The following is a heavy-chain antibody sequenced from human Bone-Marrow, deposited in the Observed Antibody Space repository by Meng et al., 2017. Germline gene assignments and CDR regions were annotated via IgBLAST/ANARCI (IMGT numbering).Heavy chain of an antibody. V-gene: IGHV4-31*03. CDR1: GGSISSGTYY. CDR3: ARYVFDSSSLYSNWFDP. CDR2: IHYSGST. D-gene: IGHD3-22*01. J-gene: IGHJ5*02. Sequence: QVQLQPWGAGLFKPSEALSLTCTVSGGSISSGTYYWVWIRQLPGKGLEWIAYIHYSGSTYYSPSLKSRVTISVDTSKNQLSLKLSSMTAADTAVYYCARYVFDSSSLYSNWFDPWGQGTLVTVSS.